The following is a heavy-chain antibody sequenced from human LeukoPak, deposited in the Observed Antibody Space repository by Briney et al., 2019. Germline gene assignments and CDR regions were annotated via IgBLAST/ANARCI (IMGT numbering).Heavy chain of an antibody. D-gene: IGHD3-3*01. CDR3: ATVRGSSELRFFDY. V-gene: IGHV1-24*01. CDR2: FDPADGET. Sequence: GASVKVSCKVSGYTLTELSMHWVRQAPGKGLEWMGGFDPADGETIYAQKFQGGVTMTEDTSTDTAYMELSSLRSEDTAVYYCATVRGSSELRFFDYWGQGTLVTVSS. J-gene: IGHJ4*02. CDR1: GYTLTELS.